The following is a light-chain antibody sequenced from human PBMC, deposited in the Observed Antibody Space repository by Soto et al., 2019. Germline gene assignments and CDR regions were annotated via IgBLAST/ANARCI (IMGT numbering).Light chain of an antibody. CDR1: SSDVGAYNL. V-gene: IGLV2-14*01. CDR3: ASLTTTNFV. Sequence: QSALTQPASVSGSPGQSITISCTGTSSDVGAYNLVSWYQHLPDKAPKLIISEVTNRPSGVSDRLSGSKSGNTASLTISGLQAEDEADYYCASLTTTNFVFGSGTKVTVL. CDR2: EVT. J-gene: IGLJ1*01.